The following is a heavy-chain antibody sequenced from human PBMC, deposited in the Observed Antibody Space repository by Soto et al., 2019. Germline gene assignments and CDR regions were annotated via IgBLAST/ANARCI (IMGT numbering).Heavy chain of an antibody. Sequence: QVQLVQSGAEVKKPGSSVKVSCKASGGIFSTYAISWLRQAPGQGLEWMGGIIPIFGTPNYAQRFQGRVTIPADEPTSTAYMELSRLRSEDTAVYYCSRGRDDYGSGNYYNRIDFWGQGTLVTVSS. CDR3: SRGRDDYGSGNYYNRIDF. J-gene: IGHJ4*02. CDR1: GGIFSTYA. V-gene: IGHV1-69*01. CDR2: IIPIFGTP. D-gene: IGHD3-10*01.